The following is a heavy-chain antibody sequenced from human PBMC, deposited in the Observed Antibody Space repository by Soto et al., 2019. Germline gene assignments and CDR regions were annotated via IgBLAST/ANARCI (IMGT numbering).Heavy chain of an antibody. CDR1: GYTFTSYG. CDR2: ISAYNGNT. Sequence: GASVKVSCKASGYTFTSYGISWVRQAPGQGLEWMGWISAYNGNTNYAQKLQGRVTMTTDTSTSTAYMGLRSLRSDDTAVYYCARVGYCSSTSCYDDYWGQGTLVTVPQ. V-gene: IGHV1-18*01. CDR3: ARVGYCSSTSCYDDY. J-gene: IGHJ4*02. D-gene: IGHD2-2*01.